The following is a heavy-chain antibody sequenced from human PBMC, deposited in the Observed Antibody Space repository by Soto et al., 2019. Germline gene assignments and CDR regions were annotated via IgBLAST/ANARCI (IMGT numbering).Heavy chain of an antibody. CDR2: MSRSSRYI. V-gene: IGHV3-21*01. D-gene: IGHD2-15*01. CDR1: GFTFNSYS. Sequence: PGGSLRLSCAASGFTFNSYSMNWVRQAPGKGLEWVSSMSRSSRYIYYADSVKGRFTISRDNAKNSVYLQMNSLRAEDTAVYYCARDGGVAATLANYFDYWGQGTLVPVYS. J-gene: IGHJ4*02. CDR3: ARDGGVAATLANYFDY.